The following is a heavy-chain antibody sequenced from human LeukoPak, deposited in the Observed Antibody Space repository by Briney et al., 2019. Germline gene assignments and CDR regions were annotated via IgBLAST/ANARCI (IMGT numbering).Heavy chain of an antibody. D-gene: IGHD3-9*01. CDR1: GVTFSSYS. J-gene: IGHJ4*02. Sequence: GGSLRLSCAASGVTFSSYSMNWVRQAPGKGLEWVSSIGNSSSYIYYADSVKGRFTISRDNAKNSLYLQMNSLRAEDTAVYYCAKDGLLYDILTGYLDYWGQGTLVTVSS. CDR2: IGNSSSYI. CDR3: AKDGLLYDILTGYLDY. V-gene: IGHV3-21*01.